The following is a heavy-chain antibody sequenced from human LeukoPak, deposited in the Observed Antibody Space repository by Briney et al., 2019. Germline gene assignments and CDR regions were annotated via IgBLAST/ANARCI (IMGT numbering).Heavy chain of an antibody. J-gene: IGHJ4*02. CDR2: ISFDESSE. D-gene: IGHD5-12*01. CDR3: AKEVGYGSPYFDY. Sequence: GGSLRLSCAASGFTFSNYGMHWVRQAPGRGLEWVALISFDESSEYYADSVKGRFSISRDNSKNTLYLQMNNARVDDTAVYYCAKEVGYGSPYFDYWGQGTLVTVSS. CDR1: GFTFSNYG. V-gene: IGHV3-30*18.